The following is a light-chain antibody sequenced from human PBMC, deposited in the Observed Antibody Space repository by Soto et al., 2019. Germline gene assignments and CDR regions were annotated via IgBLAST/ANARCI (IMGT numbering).Light chain of an antibody. CDR3: SSYTSSSTPYV. J-gene: IGLJ1*01. V-gene: IGLV2-14*01. Sequence: QSALTQPASVSGSPGQSITISCTGTSSDVGGYNYVSWYQQHPGKAPKLMIYDVSNRPSGVSYRFSGSKSGNTASLTISGLQAEDEADYYCSSYTSSSTPYVFGTGTKSPS. CDR1: SSDVGGYNY. CDR2: DVS.